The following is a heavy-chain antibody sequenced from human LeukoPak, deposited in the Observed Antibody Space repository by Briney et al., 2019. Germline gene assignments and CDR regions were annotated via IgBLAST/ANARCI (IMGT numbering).Heavy chain of an antibody. J-gene: IGHJ4*02. CDR1: GFTFSSYA. CDR2: ISGSGGST. D-gene: IGHD5-18*01. Sequence: GGSLRLSCAASGFTFSSYAMSWVRQAPGKGLEWVSAISGSGGSTYYADSVKGRFSISRDNSKNTLYLQMNSLRAEDTAVYYCANGGRYSYGNFDYWGQGTLVTVSS. V-gene: IGHV3-23*01. CDR3: ANGGRYSYGNFDY.